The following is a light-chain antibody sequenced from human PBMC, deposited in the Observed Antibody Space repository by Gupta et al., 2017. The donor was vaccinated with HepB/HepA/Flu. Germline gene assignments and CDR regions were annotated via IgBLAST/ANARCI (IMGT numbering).Light chain of an antibody. CDR2: DVG. V-gene: IGLV2-14*03. CDR3: SSETGSSTLVV. CDR1: TSDVGRYNY. Sequence: QSALTQPASVSGSPGQSIAISCTGSTSDVGRYNYVSWYQQHPGKAPKLIISDVGNRPLGVSDRFSGAKSGNTASLIISGLQAEDEADYYCSSETGSSTLVVFGGGTKLTVL. J-gene: IGLJ2*01.